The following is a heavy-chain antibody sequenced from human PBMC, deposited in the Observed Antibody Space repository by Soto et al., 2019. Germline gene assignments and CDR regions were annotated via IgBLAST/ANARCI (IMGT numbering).Heavy chain of an antibody. CDR3: AREGVCSGGSCYVYY. V-gene: IGHV3-33*01. D-gene: IGHD2-15*01. CDR1: GFTFSSYG. Sequence: QVQLVESGGGVVQPGRSLRLSCAASGFTFSSYGMHWVRQAPGKGLEWVAVIWYDGRNKYYADSVKGLFTISRDNSKNTLYLQMNSLRAEDTAVYYCAREGVCSGGSCYVYYWGQGTLVTVSS. J-gene: IGHJ4*02. CDR2: IWYDGRNK.